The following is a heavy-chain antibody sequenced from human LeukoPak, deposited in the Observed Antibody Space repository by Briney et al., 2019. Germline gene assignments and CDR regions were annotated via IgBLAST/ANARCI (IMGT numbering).Heavy chain of an antibody. J-gene: IGHJ4*02. V-gene: IGHV1-18*01. D-gene: IGHD3-22*01. CDR2: ISAYNGNT. Sequence: ASVKVSCKASGYTFTNYGISWVRQAPGQGLEWMGWISAYNGNTNYAQKLQGRVTMTTDTSTSTAYMELGSLRSDDTAVYYCARGGHYRLHYYGSSGDYWGQGTLVTVSS. CDR3: ARGGHYRLHYYGSSGDY. CDR1: GYTFTNYG.